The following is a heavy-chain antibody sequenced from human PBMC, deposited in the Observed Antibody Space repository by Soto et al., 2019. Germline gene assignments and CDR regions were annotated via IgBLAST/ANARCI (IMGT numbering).Heavy chain of an antibody. CDR3: ARVWGGAFDI. D-gene: IGHD3-10*01. V-gene: IGHV4-59*01. CDR1: GGSISSYY. CDR2: IYYSGST. J-gene: IGHJ3*02. Sequence: SETLSLTGTVSGGSISSYYWSWIRQPPGKGLEWIGYIYYSGSTNYNPSLKSRVTISVDTSKNQFSLKLSSVTAADTAVYYCARVWGGAFDIWGQGTMVTV.